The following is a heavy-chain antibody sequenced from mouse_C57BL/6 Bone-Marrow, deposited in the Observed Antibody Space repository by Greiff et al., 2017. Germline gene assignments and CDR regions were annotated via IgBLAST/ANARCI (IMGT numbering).Heavy chain of an antibody. V-gene: IGHV1-50*01. CDR2: IDPSDSYT. CDR3: ARYYDEDWFAY. Sequence: QVQLQQPGAELVKPGASVKLSCKASGYTFTSYWMQWVKQRPGQGIEWIGEIDPSDSYTNYNQKFKGKATLTVDPSSSTAYMQLSSLTSEDSAVYYCARYYDEDWFAYWGQGTLVTVSA. J-gene: IGHJ3*01. D-gene: IGHD2-4*01. CDR1: GYTFTSYW.